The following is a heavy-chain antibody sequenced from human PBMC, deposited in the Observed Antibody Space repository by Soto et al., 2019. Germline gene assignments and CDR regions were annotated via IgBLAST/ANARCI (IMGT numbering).Heavy chain of an antibody. Sequence: GGSLRLSCVASGFPFSSYSLVWVRQAPGKGLEWVSYIFATSTTIYYADSVKGRFTISRDNSKNTLYLQMNSLRAEDTAVYYCARASYYDSSGLNDYWGQGTLVTVSS. CDR2: IFATSTTI. V-gene: IGHV3-48*01. CDR1: GFPFSSYS. J-gene: IGHJ4*02. D-gene: IGHD3-22*01. CDR3: ARASYYDSSGLNDY.